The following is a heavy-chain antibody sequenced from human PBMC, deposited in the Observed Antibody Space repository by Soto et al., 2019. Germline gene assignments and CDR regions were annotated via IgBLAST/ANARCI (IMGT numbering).Heavy chain of an antibody. Sequence: QVQLVQSGAEVKKPGSSVTVSCKASGGTFSSYTSSWVRQAPGHGLAWMGGIIPIVGTANYAQKFQGRVTLTADESTSTAYMEMSSLRSEDTAVYYCARGNHRWLQLWYFDLWGRGTLGTVSS. J-gene: IGHJ2*01. D-gene: IGHD5-12*01. CDR2: IIPIVGTA. CDR3: ARGNHRWLQLWYFDL. V-gene: IGHV1-69*12. CDR1: GGTFSSYT.